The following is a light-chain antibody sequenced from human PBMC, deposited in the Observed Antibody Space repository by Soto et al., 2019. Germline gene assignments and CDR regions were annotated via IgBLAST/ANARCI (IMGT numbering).Light chain of an antibody. CDR1: QSVSSN. Sequence: EIMMTQSPATLPVSPGQRATLSCRASQSVSSNLAWYQQKPGQAPRLLIYDASTRAPGIPARFSGSGSGTELTLTISSLQSDDFAVYHCQQYNNWPPTFGHGTRLEIK. CDR3: QQYNNWPPT. J-gene: IGKJ5*01. CDR2: DAS. V-gene: IGKV3-15*01.